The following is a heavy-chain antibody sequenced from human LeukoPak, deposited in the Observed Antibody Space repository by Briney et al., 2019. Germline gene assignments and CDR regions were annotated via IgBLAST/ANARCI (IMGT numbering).Heavy chain of an antibody. CDR2: INPSGGST. V-gene: IGHV1-46*01. J-gene: IGHJ5*02. D-gene: IGHD4-17*01. Sequence: ASVKVSCKASGYTFTSYYMHWVRQAPGQGLEWMGIINPSGGSTSYAQKFQGRVTMTRDMSTSTVYMELSSLRSEDTAVYYCARGGTTVTKYNWFDPWGQGTLVTVSS. CDR3: ARGGTTVTKYNWFDP. CDR1: GYTFTSYY.